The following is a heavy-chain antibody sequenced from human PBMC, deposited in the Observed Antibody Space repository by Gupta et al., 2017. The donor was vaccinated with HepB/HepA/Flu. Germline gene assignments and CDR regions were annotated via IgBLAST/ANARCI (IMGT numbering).Heavy chain of an antibody. CDR1: GYTFTSYD. CDR2: MNPNSGNT. J-gene: IGHJ6*02. Sequence: QVQLVQSGAEVKKPGASVKVSCKASGYTFTSYDINWVRQATGQGLEWMGWMNPNSGNTGYAQKFQGRVTMTRNTSISTAYMELSSLRSEDTAVYYCAREPTTVTTLFYYYGMDVWGQGTTVTVS. D-gene: IGHD4-17*01. CDR3: AREPTTVTTLFYYYGMDV. V-gene: IGHV1-8*01.